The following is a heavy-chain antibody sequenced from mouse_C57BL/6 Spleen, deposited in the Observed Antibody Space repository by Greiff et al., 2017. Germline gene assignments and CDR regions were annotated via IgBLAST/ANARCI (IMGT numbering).Heavy chain of an antibody. J-gene: IGHJ2*01. D-gene: IGHD1-1*01. V-gene: IGHV1-81*01. CDR3: AILLRTGYFDY. Sequence: QVHVKQSGAELARPGASVKLSCKASGYTFTSYGISWVKQRTGQGLEWIGEIYPRSGNTYYNEKFKGKATLTADKSSSTAYMELRSLTSEDSAVYFCAILLRTGYFDYWGQGTTLTVSS. CDR1: GYTFTSYG. CDR2: IYPRSGNT.